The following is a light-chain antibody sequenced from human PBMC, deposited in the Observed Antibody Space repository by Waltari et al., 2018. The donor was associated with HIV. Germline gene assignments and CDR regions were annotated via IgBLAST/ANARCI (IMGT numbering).Light chain of an antibody. V-gene: IGLV1-47*01. Sequence: QSVLTQPPSASGTPGQRVTIPCSGSSSNIGSKYVYWYQQLPGTARKLLLHRNDQRPSGVPDRFSGSKSGTSASLAISGLRSEDEADYYCAAWDDSLSGRGVFGGGTKLTVL. CDR1: SSNIGSKY. J-gene: IGLJ2*01. CDR2: RND. CDR3: AAWDDSLSGRGV.